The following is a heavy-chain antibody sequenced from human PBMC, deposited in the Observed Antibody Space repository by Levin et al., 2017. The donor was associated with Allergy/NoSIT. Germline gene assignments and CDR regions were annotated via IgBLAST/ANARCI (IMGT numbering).Heavy chain of an antibody. CDR3: AHRTTEVAGGFDY. D-gene: IGHD1-1*01. CDR2: IYWDDNK. CDR1: GFSLSSSGVS. J-gene: IGHJ4*02. V-gene: IGHV2-5*02. Sequence: ESGPTLVKPPQTLTLTCTFSGFSLSSSGVSVGWIRQPPGKALEWLALIYWDDNKRYSPSLQSRLTVTKDTSKNQVLLTMTNMDPLDTATYYCAHRTTEVAGGFDYWGQGTLVFVSS.